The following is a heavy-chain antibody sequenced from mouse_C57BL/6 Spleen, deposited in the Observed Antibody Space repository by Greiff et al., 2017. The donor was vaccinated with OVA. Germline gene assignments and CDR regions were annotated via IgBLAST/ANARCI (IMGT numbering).Heavy chain of an antibody. CDR2: INPSNGGT. V-gene: IGHV1-53*01. D-gene: IGHD2-5*01. J-gene: IGHJ2*01. CDR3: ARSGAYYSNFDY. Sequence: QVQLQQPGTELVKPGASVKLSCKASGYTFTSYWMHWVKQRPGQGLEWIGNINPSNGGTNYNENFKSKATLTVDKSSSTAYMQLSSLTSEDSAVYYCARSGAYYSNFDYWGQGTTLTVSS. CDR1: GYTFTSYW.